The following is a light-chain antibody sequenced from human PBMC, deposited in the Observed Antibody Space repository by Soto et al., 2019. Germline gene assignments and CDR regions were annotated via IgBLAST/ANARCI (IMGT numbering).Light chain of an antibody. CDR3: QQYNNWPRT. Sequence: ETVMTQTPPTLSVSPGERATLSRRASQNVSSDLAWYHQKPGQAPRLLIYGASTRDTGIPARFSGSGSGTEFTLTINSLQSEDFAVYYCQQYNNWPRTFGQGTKVDNK. J-gene: IGKJ1*01. V-gene: IGKV3-15*01. CDR1: QNVSSD. CDR2: GAS.